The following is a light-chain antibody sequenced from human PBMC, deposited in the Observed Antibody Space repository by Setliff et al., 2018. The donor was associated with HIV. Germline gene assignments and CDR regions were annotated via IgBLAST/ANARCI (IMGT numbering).Light chain of an antibody. V-gene: IGLV2-14*03. CDR3: CSYAGSYTYV. J-gene: IGLJ1*01. CDR1: SSDVGSYNF. Sequence: QSALTQPASVSGSPGQSITISCSGTSSDVGSYNFVSWYQQHPGKAPQLIIYDVSQRPSGVSSRFSGSKSGNTASLTISGLQAEDQADYYCCSYAGSYTYVFGTGTKSPS. CDR2: DVS.